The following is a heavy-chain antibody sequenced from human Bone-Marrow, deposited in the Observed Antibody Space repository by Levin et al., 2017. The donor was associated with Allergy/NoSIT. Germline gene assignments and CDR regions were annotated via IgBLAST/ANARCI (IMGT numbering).Heavy chain of an antibody. D-gene: IGHD4-17*01. Sequence: PSETLSLTCSVSGGSITNYYWSWIRQPPGKGLEWIGYIFYSGSTNYNPSLKSRVTMSVDTSKTQFSLKLSSVTAADTAVYYCARGGLVTTFKYYFDYWGQGTLVTVSS. CDR1: GGSITNYY. CDR2: IFYSGST. V-gene: IGHV4-59*01. J-gene: IGHJ4*02. CDR3: ARGGLVTTFKYYFDY.